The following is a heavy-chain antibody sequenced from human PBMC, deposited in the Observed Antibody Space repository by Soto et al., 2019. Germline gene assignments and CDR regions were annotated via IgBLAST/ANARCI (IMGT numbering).Heavy chain of an antibody. CDR2: ISAYNGNT. CDR3: ARDAYDGLGSPYGMDV. D-gene: IGHD3-10*01. CDR1: GYTFTTYG. Sequence: QVQLVQSGAEVKNPGASVKVSCKASGYTFTTYGISWVRQAPGQGLEWMGWISAYNGNTNYAQKLQGRVTMTTDTSTSTAYMELRSLRSDDTAVYYCARDAYDGLGSPYGMDVWGQGTTVTFSS. V-gene: IGHV1-18*01. J-gene: IGHJ6*02.